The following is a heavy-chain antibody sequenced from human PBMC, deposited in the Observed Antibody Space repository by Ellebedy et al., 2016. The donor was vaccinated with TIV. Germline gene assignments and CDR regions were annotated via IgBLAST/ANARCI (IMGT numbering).Heavy chain of an antibody. V-gene: IGHV3-23*01. CDR2: INNGGRTK. CDR3: AKDMDIGDGKWEIDV. J-gene: IGHJ6*02. Sequence: GESLKISCVASGFTFSGYAMSSVRQAPGKGLEWVSGINNGGRTKSYADSLKGRFTISSDNSRTTLYLQMNSLRAEDSAVYYCAKDMDIGDGKWEIDVWGQGTTVTVSS. D-gene: IGHD1-26*01. CDR1: GFTFSGYA.